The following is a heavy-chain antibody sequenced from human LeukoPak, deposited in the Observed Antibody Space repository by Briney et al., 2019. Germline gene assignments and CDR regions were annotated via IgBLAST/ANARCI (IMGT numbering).Heavy chain of an antibody. CDR3: ARGSEYADY. CDR2: IYSGGST. V-gene: IGHV3-53*04. J-gene: IGHJ4*02. Sequence: PGGSLRLSCAASGFTFSSYAMSWVRQAPGKGLEWVSVIYSGGSTYYADSVKGRFTISRHNSKNTLYLQMNSLRAEDTAVYYCARGSEYADYWGQGTLVTVSS. D-gene: IGHD2-8*01. CDR1: GFTFSSYA.